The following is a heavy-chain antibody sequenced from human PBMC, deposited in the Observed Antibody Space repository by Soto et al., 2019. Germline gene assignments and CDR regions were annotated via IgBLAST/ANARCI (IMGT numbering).Heavy chain of an antibody. Sequence: SVKVSCKASGFTFTSSAVQWVRQARGQRLEWIGWIVVGSGNTNYAQKFQERVTITRDMSTSTAYMELSSLRSEDTAVYYCAAGEHTAMVSDYWGQGTLVTVSS. CDR2: IVVGSGNT. V-gene: IGHV1-58*01. D-gene: IGHD5-18*01. CDR3: AAGEHTAMVSDY. J-gene: IGHJ4*02. CDR1: GFTFTSSA.